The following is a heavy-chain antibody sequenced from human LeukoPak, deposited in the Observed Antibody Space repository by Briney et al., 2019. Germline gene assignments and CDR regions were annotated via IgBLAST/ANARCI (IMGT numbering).Heavy chain of an antibody. J-gene: IGHJ4*02. CDR2: TYYRSKLYN. CDR3: ARGNSGFIDS. V-gene: IGHV6-1*01. CDR1: GDSFSSNSAA. Sequence: SQTLSLTCAISGDSFSSNSAAWNWIRQSPSRGLEWLGSTYYRSKLYNHYAVAVKSLITINPDTSNNQFSLQLNSVTPEDTAVYYCARGNSGFIDSWGQGTLVTVSS. D-gene: IGHD6-19*01.